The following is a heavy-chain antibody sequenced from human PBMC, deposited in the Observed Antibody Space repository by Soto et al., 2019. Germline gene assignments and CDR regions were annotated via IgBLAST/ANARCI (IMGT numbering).Heavy chain of an antibody. CDR2: INPNSGGT. J-gene: IGHJ6*02. V-gene: IGHV1-2*02. D-gene: IGHD3-10*01. CDR1: GYTFTGYY. CDR3: ARAMLRGVILLSIYYYGMDV. Sequence: ASVKVSCKASGYTFTGYYVHWVRQAPGQGLEWMGWINPNSGGTNYAQKFQGRVTMTRDTSISTAYMELSRLRSDDTAVYYCARAMLRGVILLSIYYYGMDVWGQGTTVTVSS.